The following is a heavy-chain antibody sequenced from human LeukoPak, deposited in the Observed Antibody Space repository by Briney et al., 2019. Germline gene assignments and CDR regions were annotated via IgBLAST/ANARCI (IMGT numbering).Heavy chain of an antibody. CDR3: ARVSPPMVRGVNRRYGMDV. Sequence: SETLSLTCTVSGGSISSGSYYWSWIRQPAGKGLEWIGRIYTSGSTNYNPSLKSRVTISVGTSKNQSSLKLSSVTAADTAVYYCARVSPPMVRGVNRRYGMDVWGKGTTVTVSS. J-gene: IGHJ6*04. CDR2: IYTSGST. V-gene: IGHV4-61*02. CDR1: GGSISSGSYY. D-gene: IGHD3-10*01.